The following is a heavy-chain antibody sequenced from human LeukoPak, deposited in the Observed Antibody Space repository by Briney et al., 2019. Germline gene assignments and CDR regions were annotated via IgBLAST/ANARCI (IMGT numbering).Heavy chain of an antibody. CDR1: GFTVSSNY. CDR2: IYSGGNT. Sequence: GGSLRLSCAASGFTVSSNYMSWVRQAPGKGLEWVSVIYSGGNTYYADSVKGRFTISRDNSKNTLYLQMNSLRAEDTAVYYCARVTTVTNWFDPWGQGTLVTVSS. J-gene: IGHJ5*02. V-gene: IGHV3-53*01. CDR3: ARVTTVTNWFDP. D-gene: IGHD4-17*01.